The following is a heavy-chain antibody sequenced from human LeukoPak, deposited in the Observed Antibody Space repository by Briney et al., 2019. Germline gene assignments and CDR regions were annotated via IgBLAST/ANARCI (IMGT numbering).Heavy chain of an antibody. J-gene: IGHJ4*02. D-gene: IGHD3-9*01. CDR2: ISSSGSTI. V-gene: IGHV3-11*04. Sequence: GGSLRLSCAASGFTFSDYYMSWIRQAPGKGLEWVSYISSSGSTIYYADSVKGRFTISRDNAKNSLYLQMNSLRAEDTAVYYCARIPFYDILTGYYHFDYWGQGTLVTVSS. CDR3: ARIPFYDILTGYYHFDY. CDR1: GFTFSDYY.